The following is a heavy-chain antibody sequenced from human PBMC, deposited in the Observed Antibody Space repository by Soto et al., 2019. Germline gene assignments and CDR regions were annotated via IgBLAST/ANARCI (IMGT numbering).Heavy chain of an antibody. Sequence: EVQLVESGGGLVKPGGSLRLSCAASGFTFSNAWMSWVRQAPGKGLEWVGRIKSKTDGGTTDYAAPVKGRFTTSRDDSTNTLYLEMNSLKTEDTAVYYCAPESSIGGYDYWGQGTLVTVSS. CDR3: APESSIGGYDY. D-gene: IGHD3-22*01. CDR2: IKSKTDGGTT. J-gene: IGHJ4*02. V-gene: IGHV3-15*01. CDR1: GFTFSNAW.